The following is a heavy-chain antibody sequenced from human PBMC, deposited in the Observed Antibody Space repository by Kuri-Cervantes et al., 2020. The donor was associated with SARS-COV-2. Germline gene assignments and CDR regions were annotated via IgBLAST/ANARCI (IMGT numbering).Heavy chain of an antibody. CDR2: IYSGGST. CDR3: ARDQFPYYDSSGYLELYYGMDV. J-gene: IGHJ6*02. V-gene: IGHV3-66*01. CDR1: GFTFSSYA. D-gene: IGHD3-22*01. Sequence: GGSLRLSCAASGFTFSSYAMSWVRQAPGKGLEWVSVIYSGGSTYYADSVKGRFTISRDNAKNSLYLQMNSLRAEDTAVYYCARDQFPYYDSSGYLELYYGMDVWGQGTTVTVSS.